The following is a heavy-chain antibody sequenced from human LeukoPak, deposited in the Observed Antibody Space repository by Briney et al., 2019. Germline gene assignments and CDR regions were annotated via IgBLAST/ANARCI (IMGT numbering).Heavy chain of an antibody. D-gene: IGHD5-12*01. CDR3: ARSDVDMAA. CDR1: GFTFSTYG. CDR2: ISNDGSNK. J-gene: IGHJ5*02. V-gene: IGHV3-30*03. Sequence: PGRSLRLSCAASGFTFSTYGMHWARQAPGKGLEWVAVISNDGSNKLYTDSVKGRFTISRDNSKNTLYLQMNSLRAEDTAVYYWARSDVDMAAWGQGTLVTVSS.